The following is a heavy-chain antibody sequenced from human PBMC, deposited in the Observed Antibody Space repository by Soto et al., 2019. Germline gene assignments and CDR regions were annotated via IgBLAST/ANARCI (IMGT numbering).Heavy chain of an antibody. D-gene: IGHD3-3*01. CDR1: GGTFNNFA. J-gene: IGHJ6*02. CDR2: IIPFFGTT. V-gene: IGHV1-69*01. CDR3: ARTFWRPSYYCYAMDV. Sequence: QVKLVQSGAAGKKPGSSVKVSCKASGGTFNNFAITWVRQAPGQGLEWMGGIIPFFGTTNYAQNFQGRVTIIADEFASTAFRKLSSLRSEDTAVNYCARTFWRPSYYCYAMDVCGQGTTVFVS.